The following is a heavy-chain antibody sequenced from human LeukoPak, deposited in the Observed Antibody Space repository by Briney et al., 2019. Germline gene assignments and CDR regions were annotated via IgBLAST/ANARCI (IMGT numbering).Heavy chain of an antibody. CDR2: ISGSAGST. CDR3: AKGGRSDIKYGMDV. Sequence: GGSLRLSCAASGFTFSSYAMNWVRQAPGKGLEWVSGISGSAGSTYYADSVKGRFSISRDNSKNSLYLQMNSQRAEDTAVYYCAKGGRSDIKYGMDVWGQGTTVTVSS. D-gene: IGHD3-3*01. J-gene: IGHJ6*02. CDR1: GFTFSSYA. V-gene: IGHV3-23*01.